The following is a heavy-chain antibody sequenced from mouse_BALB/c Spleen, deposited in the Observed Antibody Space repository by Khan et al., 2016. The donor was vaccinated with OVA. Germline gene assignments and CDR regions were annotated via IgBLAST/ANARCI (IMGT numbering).Heavy chain of an antibody. CDR2: INPNNGGT. CDR3: ARTGYGRLGY. CDR1: GYIFTDYN. D-gene: IGHD1-1*01. Sequence: VQLQQSGPELVKPGASVKIPCKASGYIFTDYNMDWVKQSHGKSLEWIGDINPNNGGTIYNQKFKGKATLTVDKSSSTAYMELRSLTSEDSAVYYCARTGYGRLGYWGQGTTLTVSS. V-gene: IGHV1-18*01. J-gene: IGHJ2*01.